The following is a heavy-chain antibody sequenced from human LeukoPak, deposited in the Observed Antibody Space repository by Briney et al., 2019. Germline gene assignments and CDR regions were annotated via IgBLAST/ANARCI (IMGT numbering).Heavy chain of an antibody. J-gene: IGHJ4*02. V-gene: IGHV1-46*01. CDR1: GYTFINNW. CDR2: INPTGTGT. CDR3: ARYYSGWYYFDY. Sequence: ASVKVSCKASGYTFINNWMHWVRQAPGQGLEWIGLINPTGTGTLYAQKFQGRVTITADESTSTAYMELSSLRSEDTAVYYCARYYSGWYYFDYWGQGTLVTVSS. D-gene: IGHD6-19*01.